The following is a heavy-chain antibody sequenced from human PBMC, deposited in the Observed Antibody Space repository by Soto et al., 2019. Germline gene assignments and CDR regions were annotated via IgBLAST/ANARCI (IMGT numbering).Heavy chain of an antibody. CDR2: ISYTGANT. CDR1: GFTFGRYA. J-gene: IGHJ4*02. Sequence: PGGSLRLSCVASGFTFGRYAMHWVRQPPGRGLEWVAVISYTGANTYYVGSVRGRFTISRDNSKNTLYLQVNSLRAEDTAMYYCAKHMDDSGYFYVEGADHWGQGTLVTV. CDR3: AKHMDDSGYFYVEGADH. V-gene: IGHV3-30*18. D-gene: IGHD3-22*01.